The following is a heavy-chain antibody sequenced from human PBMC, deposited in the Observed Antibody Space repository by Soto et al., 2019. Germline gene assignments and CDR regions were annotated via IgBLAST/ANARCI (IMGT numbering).Heavy chain of an antibody. V-gene: IGHV3-53*01. CDR1: GFTVSDNY. J-gene: IGHJ6*02. CDR3: ARSDPGYAYRLNV. Sequence: EAQLVESGGGLIQPGGSLRLSCAASGFTVSDNYITWVRQAPGRGLEWVSLLYSGGRIYYADSVKGRFTISRDTSKKTLYLQMNSLRTEDTAVYYCARSDPGYAYRLNVWGQGTTVTVSS. D-gene: IGHD5-18*01. CDR2: LYSGGRI.